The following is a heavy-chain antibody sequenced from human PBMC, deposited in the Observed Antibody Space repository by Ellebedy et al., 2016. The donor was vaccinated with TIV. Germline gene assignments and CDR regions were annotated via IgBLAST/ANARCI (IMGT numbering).Heavy chain of an antibody. J-gene: IGHJ4*02. CDR3: ATEAAGTYNFDY. CDR1: GYTFSDYH. V-gene: IGHV1-46*01. D-gene: IGHD5-18*01. CDR2: INPSGGFT. Sequence: ASVKVSCXASGYTFSDYHMHWVRQAPGQGLEWMGIINPSGGFTNYAQKFQDSRLTLTRDTSTTTVYMEMSSLRSEDTAVYYCATEAAGTYNFDYWGQGTLVTVSS.